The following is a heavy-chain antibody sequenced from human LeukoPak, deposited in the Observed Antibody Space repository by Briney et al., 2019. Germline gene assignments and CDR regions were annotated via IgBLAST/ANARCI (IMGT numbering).Heavy chain of an antibody. CDR3: AKGRTYSNYYWFDP. CDR1: GFTFSSYA. Sequence: PGGSLRLSCAASGFTFSSYAMSWVRQAPGKGLEWVSAISGSGGSTYYADSVKGRFTISRDNSKNTLYLQMNSLRAENTAVYYCAKGRTYSNYYWFDPWGQGTLVTVSS. V-gene: IGHV3-23*01. J-gene: IGHJ5*02. CDR2: ISGSGGST. D-gene: IGHD4-11*01.